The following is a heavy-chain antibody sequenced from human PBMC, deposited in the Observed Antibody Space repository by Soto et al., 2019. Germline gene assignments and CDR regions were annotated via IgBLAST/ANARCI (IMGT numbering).Heavy chain of an antibody. CDR1: GGSFSSYA. V-gene: IGHV1-69*06. D-gene: IGHD6-19*01. Sequence: QVQLVQSGAEVKKPGSSVKVSCKASGGSFSSYAISWVRQAPVQGLEWMGGIIPIFGTATYAQKFQGRVTIIADKSTSTAYMELSSVRSEDTAVYYCARSGPVAGNHAFDIWGQGTLVTVSS. J-gene: IGHJ3*02. CDR3: ARSGPVAGNHAFDI. CDR2: IIPIFGTA.